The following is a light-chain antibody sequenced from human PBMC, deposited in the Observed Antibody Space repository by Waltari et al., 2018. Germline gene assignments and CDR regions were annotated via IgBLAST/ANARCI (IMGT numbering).Light chain of an antibody. CDR1: QSISMW. V-gene: IGKV1-5*03. Sequence: DIQMTQAPSTLSASVGDRVTTTCRASQSISMWLAWYQQKPGKAPNLLIYKASSLDSGVPSRFSGSGSETEFTLTISSLQPEDFATYYCQQYNTFPWTFGQGTKVEIK. J-gene: IGKJ1*01. CDR3: QQYNTFPWT. CDR2: KAS.